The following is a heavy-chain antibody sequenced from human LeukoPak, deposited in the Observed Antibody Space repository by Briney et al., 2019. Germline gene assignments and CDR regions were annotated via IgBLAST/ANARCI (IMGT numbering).Heavy chain of an antibody. Sequence: SQTLSLTCAISGGSVSSNSATWNWIRQSPSRGLEWLGRTYYRSKWVNDYAVSVKSRITINPDTSKNQVSLQLNSVTPEDTAIYYCARGRDTALGSWGQGTLVTVSS. CDR1: GGSVSSNSAT. CDR2: TYYRSKWVN. V-gene: IGHV6-1*01. D-gene: IGHD5-18*01. CDR3: ARGRDTALGS. J-gene: IGHJ4*02.